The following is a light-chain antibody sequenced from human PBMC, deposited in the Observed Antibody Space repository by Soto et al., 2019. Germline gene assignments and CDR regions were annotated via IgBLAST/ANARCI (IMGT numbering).Light chain of an antibody. CDR1: QSLLHITGETF. Sequence: DVVMTQTPLSLSVAPGQPASIPCKSSQSLLHITGETFLFWYLQKPGQSPQLLIYEVSTRVSGVPDRFSGSGSGTDFTLEISRVETDDVGIYYCMQSTQIPPTLGQGTRLEIK. J-gene: IGKJ5*01. V-gene: IGKV2D-29*02. CDR2: EVS. CDR3: MQSTQIPPT.